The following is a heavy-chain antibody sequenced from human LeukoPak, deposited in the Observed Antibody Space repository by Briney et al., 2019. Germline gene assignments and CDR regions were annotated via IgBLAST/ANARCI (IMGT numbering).Heavy chain of an antibody. Sequence: KPSETLSLTCAVYGGSFSGYYWSWIRQPPGKGLEWIGEINHSGSTNYNPSLKSRVTISVDTSKNQFSLKLSSVTAADTAVYYCARGRPADYDSSGYSDWFDPWGQGTLVTVSS. D-gene: IGHD3-22*01. J-gene: IGHJ5*02. CDR3: ARGRPADYDSSGYSDWFDP. V-gene: IGHV4-34*01. CDR1: GGSFSGYY. CDR2: INHSGST.